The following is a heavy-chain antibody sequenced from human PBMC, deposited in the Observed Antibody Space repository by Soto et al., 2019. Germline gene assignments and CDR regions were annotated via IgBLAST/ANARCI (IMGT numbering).Heavy chain of an antibody. CDR2: IYYSGST. CDR3: AIEQQLVPNWFDP. Sequence: PSETLSLTCTVSGGSMSSYYWSWIRQPPGKGLEWIGYIYYSGSTIYNPSLKSRVTISVDTSKNQFSLKLSSVTAADTAVYYCAIEQQLVPNWFDPWGQGTLVTVSS. J-gene: IGHJ5*02. V-gene: IGHV4-59*01. D-gene: IGHD6-13*01. CDR1: GGSMSSYY.